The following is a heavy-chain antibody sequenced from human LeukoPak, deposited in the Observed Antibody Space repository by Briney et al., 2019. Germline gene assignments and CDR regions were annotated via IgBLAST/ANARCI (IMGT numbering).Heavy chain of an antibody. D-gene: IGHD1-14*01. Sequence: ASVKVSCKASGYIFSGYYMHWVRQAPGQGLEWMGWINPNSGDTNYAQKFQGRVTMTRDTSISTAYMELSRLRSDDTAVYYCASINKPFDYWGQGTLVTVSS. CDR3: ASINKPFDY. CDR2: INPNSGDT. CDR1: GYIFSGYY. V-gene: IGHV1-2*02. J-gene: IGHJ4*02.